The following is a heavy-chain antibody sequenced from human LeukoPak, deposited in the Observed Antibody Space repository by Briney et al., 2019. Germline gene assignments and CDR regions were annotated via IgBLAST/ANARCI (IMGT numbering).Heavy chain of an antibody. CDR3: AKGSCSSTSCHFDY. CDR1: GFTFDDYA. CDR2: ISWNSGSI. Sequence: GGSLRLSCAASGFTFDDYAMHWVRQVPGKGLEWVSGISWNSGSIDYADSVKGRFTISRDNAKSSLHLQMDSLRTEDTAFYYCAKGSCSSTSCHFDYWGQGTLVTVSS. J-gene: IGHJ4*02. V-gene: IGHV3-9*01. D-gene: IGHD2-2*01.